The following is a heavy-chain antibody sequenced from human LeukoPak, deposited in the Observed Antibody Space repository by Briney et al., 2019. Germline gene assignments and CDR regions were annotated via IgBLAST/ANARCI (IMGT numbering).Heavy chain of an antibody. CDR3: ARESITGDRDFDY. Sequence: PGGSLILSCAASGFTFSSYWMSWVRQAPGKGLEWVANIKQDGSEKYYVDSVKGRFTISRDNAKNSLYLLMNDLTAGDTAVYYCARESITGDRDFDYWGQGTLITVSS. CDR2: IKQDGSEK. V-gene: IGHV3-7*01. D-gene: IGHD7-27*01. J-gene: IGHJ4*02. CDR1: GFTFSSYW.